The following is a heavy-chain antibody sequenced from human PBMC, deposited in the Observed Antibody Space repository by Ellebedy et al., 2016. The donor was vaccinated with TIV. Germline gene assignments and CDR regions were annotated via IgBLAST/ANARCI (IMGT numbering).Heavy chain of an antibody. CDR2: IDPSDSYT. J-gene: IGHJ2*01. CDR3: ARLKRYYDSSGYSHWYFDL. CDR1: GYSFTSYW. V-gene: IGHV5-10-1*01. D-gene: IGHD3-22*01. Sequence: GGSLRLSCKGSGYSFTSYWISWVRQMPGKGLEWMGRIDPSDSYTNYSPSFQGNVTISADKSISTAYLQWSSLKASDTAMYYCARLKRYYDSSGYSHWYFDLWGRGTLVTVSS.